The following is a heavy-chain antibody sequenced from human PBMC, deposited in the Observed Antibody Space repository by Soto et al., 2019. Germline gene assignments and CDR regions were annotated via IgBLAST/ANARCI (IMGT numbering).Heavy chain of an antibody. CDR1: GGSFSSFY. CDR3: ARLVVVVVATSADGRFDP. D-gene: IGHD2-15*01. CDR2: INHSGST. V-gene: IGHV4-34*01. J-gene: IGHJ5*02. Sequence: SETLSLTCAVYGGSFSSFYWIWIRQPPGKGLEWIGEINHSGSTKYNPSLKSRVTISVDTSNNQFSLNLTSVTAADTAVYYCARLVVVVVATSADGRFDPWGQGTLVTVSS.